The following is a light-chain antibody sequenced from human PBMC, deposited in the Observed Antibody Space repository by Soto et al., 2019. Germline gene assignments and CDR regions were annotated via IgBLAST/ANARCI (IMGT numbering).Light chain of an antibody. J-gene: IGLJ2*01. Sequence: QTVVTQEPSFSVSPGGTVTLTCGLSSGSVSTSYYPSWYQQTPGQSPRTLIYNTNSRSSGVPDRFSGSILGSKAALTITGGQTDDESDYYCVLRTATGGSVFGGGTKVPVL. CDR2: NTN. CDR3: VLRTATGGSV. CDR1: SGSVSTSYY. V-gene: IGLV8-61*01.